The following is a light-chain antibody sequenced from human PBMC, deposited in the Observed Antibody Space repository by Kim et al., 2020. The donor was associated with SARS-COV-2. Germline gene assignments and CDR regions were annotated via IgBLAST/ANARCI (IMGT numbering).Light chain of an antibody. CDR3: KQANSFPLT. CDR1: QGISSF. J-gene: IGKJ4*01. V-gene: IGKV1-12*01. CDR2: AAS. Sequence: YPSVGDRVTITCRARQGISSFLAWYQQKPGKAPKLLIYAASSVQSGVPSRFSGSGSGTDFTLTNSSLQSEDFATYYCKQANSFPLTFGGGTNLEIK.